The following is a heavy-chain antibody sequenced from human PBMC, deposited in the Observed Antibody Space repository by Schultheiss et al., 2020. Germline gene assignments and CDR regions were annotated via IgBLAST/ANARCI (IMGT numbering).Heavy chain of an antibody. V-gene: IGHV3-30*02. Sequence: GESLKISCAASGFTFSSYGMHWVRQAPGKGLEWVAVIWYDGSNKYYADSVKGRFTISRDNSKNTLYLQMNSLRAEDTAVYYCAKEQYIAAAGGFDYWGQGTLVTVSS. CDR2: IWYDGSNK. D-gene: IGHD6-13*01. J-gene: IGHJ4*02. CDR3: AKEQYIAAAGGFDY. CDR1: GFTFSSYG.